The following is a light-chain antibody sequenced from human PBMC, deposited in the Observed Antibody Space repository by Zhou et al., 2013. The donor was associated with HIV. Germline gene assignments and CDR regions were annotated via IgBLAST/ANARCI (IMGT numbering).Light chain of an antibody. J-gene: IGKJ1*01. Sequence: DIQMTQSPSSVSASVGDRVNITCRASQDVSTWLAWYQQKPGKAPKLLIYATSTLQSGVPSRFSGSGSGTDFTLTISSLQPEDFATYFCQQANSFPWTFGQGTKVEIK. V-gene: IGKV1-12*02. CDR3: QQANSFPWT. CDR1: QDVSTW. CDR2: ATS.